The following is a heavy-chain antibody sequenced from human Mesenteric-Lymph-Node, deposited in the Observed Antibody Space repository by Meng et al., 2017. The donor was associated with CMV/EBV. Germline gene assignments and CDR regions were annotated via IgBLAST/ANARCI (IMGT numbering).Heavy chain of an antibody. D-gene: IGHD6-19*01. J-gene: IGHJ3*02. CDR2: FSAVGGST. CDR3: AKDGDSSGWYAFDI. CDR1: GFSFSSYA. V-gene: IGHV3-23*01. Sequence: GESLKISCAASGFSFSSYAMSWVRQAPGKGLEWVSVFSAVGGSTYYADSVKGRFTISRDNSKNTLSLQMNSLRAEDTAVYYCAKDGDSSGWYAFDIWGQGTMVTVSS.